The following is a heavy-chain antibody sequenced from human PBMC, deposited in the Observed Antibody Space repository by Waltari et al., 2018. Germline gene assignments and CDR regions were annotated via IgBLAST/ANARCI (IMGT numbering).Heavy chain of an antibody. D-gene: IGHD7-27*01. J-gene: IGHJ6*02. V-gene: IGHV3-33*01. Sequence: QVQLVESGGGVVQPGRSLRLSCAASGFTFSSYGMHWVRPAPGKGLEWVAVIWYDGSNKYYADSVKGRFTISRDNSKNTLYLQMNSLRAEDTAVYYCASNGGLGYYYYGMDVWGQGTTVTVSS. CDR1: GFTFSSYG. CDR2: IWYDGSNK. CDR3: ASNGGLGYYYYGMDV.